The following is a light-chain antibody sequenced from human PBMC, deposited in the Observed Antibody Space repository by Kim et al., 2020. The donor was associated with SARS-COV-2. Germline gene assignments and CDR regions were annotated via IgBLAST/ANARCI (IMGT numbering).Light chain of an antibody. V-gene: IGKV1-9*01. J-gene: IGKJ4*01. Sequence: ASVGDTVTITCRASQGISSYLAWYQQKPVLAPKVLIYSASTLQSGVPSRFSGSGSGTDFTLTISSLQPEDFATYYCQQLNSYPLTFGGGTKVDIK. CDR3: QQLNSYPLT. CDR2: SAS. CDR1: QGISSY.